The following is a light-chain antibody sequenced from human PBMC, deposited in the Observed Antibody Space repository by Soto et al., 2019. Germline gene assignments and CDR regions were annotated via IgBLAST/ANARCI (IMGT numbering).Light chain of an antibody. CDR3: CSFTRTYTWV. V-gene: IGLV2-14*01. Sequence: QSALTQPASVSGSPGQSITISCTGTSSDIGGYNYVSWYQQHPGKAPKLMISEVTSRPAGVSNRFSGSRSGSTASLTISGLQADDEADYYCCSFTRTYTWVFGGGTKLTVL. CDR1: SSDIGGYNY. J-gene: IGLJ3*02. CDR2: EVT.